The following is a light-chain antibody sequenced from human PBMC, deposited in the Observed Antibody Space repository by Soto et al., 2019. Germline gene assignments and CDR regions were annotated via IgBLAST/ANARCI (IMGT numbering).Light chain of an antibody. CDR3: QAWGTGGV. J-gene: IGLJ3*02. V-gene: IGLV4-69*01. CDR2: VTSDGSH. CDR1: SGHSDYA. Sequence: QLVLTQSPSASASPGASVKLTCNLSSGHSDYAIAWHQQQPEKGPRYLMKVTSDGSHTKGDGIPDRFSGSSSGADRYLTISSLRSDDEADYYCQAWGTGGVFGGGTKVTVL.